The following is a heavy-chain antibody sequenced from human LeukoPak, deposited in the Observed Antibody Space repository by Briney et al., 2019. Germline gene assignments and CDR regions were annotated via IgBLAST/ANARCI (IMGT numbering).Heavy chain of an antibody. CDR1: GFTFSSYG. D-gene: IGHD5-24*01. CDR3: AKDLGWLQLLGAFDY. J-gene: IGHJ4*02. CDR2: IRYDGSNK. Sequence: GGSLRLSCAASGFTFSSYGMHWVRQAPGKGLEWVAFIRYDGSNKYYADSVKGRFTISRDNSKNTLYLQMNSLRAGDTAVYYCAKDLGWLQLLGAFDYWGQGTLVTVSS. V-gene: IGHV3-30*02.